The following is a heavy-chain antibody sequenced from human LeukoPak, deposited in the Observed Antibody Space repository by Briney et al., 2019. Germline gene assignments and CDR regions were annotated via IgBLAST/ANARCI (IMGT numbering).Heavy chain of an antibody. V-gene: IGHV3-23*01. CDR3: AGKDYYYYDMDV. Sequence: PGGSLRLSCAASGLTFRDYAMNWVRQAPGKGLEWVSTISGSGGSTYYADSVKGRFTISRDNSKNTLYLQMNSLRAEDTAVYYCAGKDYYYYDMDVWGQGTTVTVSS. CDR1: GLTFRDYA. J-gene: IGHJ6*02. CDR2: ISGSGGST.